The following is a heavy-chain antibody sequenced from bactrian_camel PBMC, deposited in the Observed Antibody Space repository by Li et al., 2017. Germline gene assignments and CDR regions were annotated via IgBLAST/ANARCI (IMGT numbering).Heavy chain of an antibody. D-gene: IGHD2*01. CDR2: LESDGDE. V-gene: IGHV3S6*01. Sequence: HVQLVESGGGSVQAGGSLTLSCAASGVTTGTVCMAWFRQAVGMFREGIAHLESDGDEAYADSVKGRFTISKDNSKNTLYLHMNSLNTEDTAMYYCATSSRSDCTWKLVPSAYDNWGQGTQVTVS. CDR3: ATSSRSDCTWKLVPSAYDN. J-gene: IGHJ4*01. CDR1: GVTTGTVC.